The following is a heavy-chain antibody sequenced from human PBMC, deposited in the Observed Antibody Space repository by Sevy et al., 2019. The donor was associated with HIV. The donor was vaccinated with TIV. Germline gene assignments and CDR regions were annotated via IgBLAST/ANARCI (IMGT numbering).Heavy chain of an antibody. D-gene: IGHD3-10*01. CDR3: ASGGRWFGEGYFDY. CDR2: IYSGGST. V-gene: IGHV3-53*01. J-gene: IGHJ4*02. CDR1: GFTVSSNY. Sequence: GGSLRLSCAASGFTVSSNYMSWVRQAPGKGLEWVSVIYSGGSTYYADSVKGRFTISRDNSKNTLYLQMNSLRAEDTAVYYGASGGRWFGEGYFDYWGQGTLVTVSS.